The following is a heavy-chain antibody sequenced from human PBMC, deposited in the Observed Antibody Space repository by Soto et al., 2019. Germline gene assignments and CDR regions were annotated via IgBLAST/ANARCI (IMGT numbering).Heavy chain of an antibody. V-gene: IGHV3-23*01. CDR3: AKEMIASTLADFFDN. CDR1: GFTFSNYG. CDR2: ISGSGGRT. Sequence: EVQLLESGGGLIQPGGSLRLSCEASGFTFSNYGMTWVRLAPGKGLEWVSTISGSGGRTFYADPVKGPFTISRDNSKNTLYLQMKSLRAEDTAVYYCAKEMIASTLADFFDNWGQGTLVTVSS. J-gene: IGHJ4*02. D-gene: IGHD2-21*01.